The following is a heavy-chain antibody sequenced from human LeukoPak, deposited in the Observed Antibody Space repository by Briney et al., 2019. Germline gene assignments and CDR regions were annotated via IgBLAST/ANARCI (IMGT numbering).Heavy chain of an antibody. CDR2: ISGSSTDI. CDR1: GFSFSSYR. D-gene: IGHD3-9*01. CDR3: ARGYYDILTGYYTYYFDY. Sequence: GGSLRLSCAASGFSFSSYRMNWVRQAPGEGLAWVSSISGSSTDIYYADSVKGRFTISRDNAKNSLYLQINSLRAEDTAVYYCARGYYDILTGYYTYYFDYWGQGTLVTVSS. J-gene: IGHJ4*02. V-gene: IGHV3-21*01.